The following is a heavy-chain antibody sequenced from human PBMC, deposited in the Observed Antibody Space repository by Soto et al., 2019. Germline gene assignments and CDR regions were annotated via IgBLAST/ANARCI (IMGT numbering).Heavy chain of an antibody. D-gene: IGHD3-3*01. J-gene: IGHJ5*02. CDR3: ARVSTIFGVVHNWFDP. CDR2: IYYSGST. Sequence: SETLSLTCTVSGGSISSGAYHWGWFRQPPGKGLEWVGYIYYSGSTYYNPSLKSRATISVDTSKNQFSLNLNSVTAADTAVYYCARVSTIFGVVHNWFDPWGQGTLVTVSS. V-gene: IGHV4-30-4*01. CDR1: GGSISSGAYH.